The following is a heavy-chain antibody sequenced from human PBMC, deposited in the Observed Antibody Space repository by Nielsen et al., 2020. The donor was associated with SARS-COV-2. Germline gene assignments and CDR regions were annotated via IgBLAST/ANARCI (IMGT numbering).Heavy chain of an antibody. CDR2: IIPIFGTA. D-gene: IGHD3-3*01. J-gene: IGHJ4*02. V-gene: IGHV1-69*13. CDR3: ASCSVDVRFLEWWMFVY. CDR1: GGTFSSYA. Sequence: SVKVSCKASGGTFSSYAISWVRQAPGQGLEWMGGIIPIFGTANYAQKFQGRVTITADESTSTAYMELSSLRSEDTAVYYCASCSVDVRFLEWWMFVYWGQGTLVTVSS.